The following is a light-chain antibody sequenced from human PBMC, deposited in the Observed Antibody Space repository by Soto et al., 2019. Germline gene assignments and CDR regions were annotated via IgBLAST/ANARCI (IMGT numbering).Light chain of an antibody. CDR3: MQGTHWPWT. Sequence: VEMTQSPLSLPVRLGQPDSISCRSIQSLVHSDGNTYLNWFQQRPGKSPRRLISRASQRDSGVPDRFSGSGSGTDFTLKISRVEPEDVAVYYCMQGTHWPWTLGQGTKVDIK. CDR2: RAS. J-gene: IGKJ1*01. CDR1: QSLVHSDGNTY. V-gene: IGKV2-30*02.